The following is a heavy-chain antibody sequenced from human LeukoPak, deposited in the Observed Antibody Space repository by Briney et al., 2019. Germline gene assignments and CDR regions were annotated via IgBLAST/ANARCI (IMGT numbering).Heavy chain of an antibody. CDR2: IYTSGST. V-gene: IGHV4-4*07. CDR1: GGSISSYY. D-gene: IGHD2-2*02. Sequence: KPSETLSLTCTVSGGSISSYYWSWIRQPAGKGLEWIGRIYTSGSTNYNPSLKSRVTMSVDTSKNQFSLKLSSVTAADTAVYYCARVRYQLLYPENWFDPWGQGTLVTVSS. J-gene: IGHJ5*02. CDR3: ARVRYQLLYPENWFDP.